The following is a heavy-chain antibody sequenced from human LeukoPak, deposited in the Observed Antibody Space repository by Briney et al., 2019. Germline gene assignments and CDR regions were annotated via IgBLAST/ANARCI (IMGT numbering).Heavy chain of an antibody. D-gene: IGHD2-2*01. CDR3: ARMEYQLLTGWFDP. J-gene: IGHJ5*02. Sequence: WASVKVSCKASGYTFTSYGISWVRQAPGQGLEWMGWISAYNGNTNYAQKLQGRVTMTRDTSISTAYMELSRLRSDDTAVYYCARMEYQLLTGWFDPWGQGTLVTVSS. CDR1: GYTFTSYG. V-gene: IGHV1-18*01. CDR2: ISAYNGNT.